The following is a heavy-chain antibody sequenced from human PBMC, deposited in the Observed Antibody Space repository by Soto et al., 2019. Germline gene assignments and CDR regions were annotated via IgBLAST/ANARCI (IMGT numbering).Heavy chain of an antibody. Sequence: QVQLVQSGAEVKKPGSSVKVSCKASGGTFSSYTISWVRQAPGQGLEWMGRIIPILGIANYAQKFQGRVTITADKFTSTAYMELSSLRSEDTAVYYCARSSPYSNYVDYWGQGTLVTVSS. CDR1: GGTFSSYT. CDR2: IIPILGIA. D-gene: IGHD4-4*01. V-gene: IGHV1-69*02. J-gene: IGHJ4*02. CDR3: ARSSPYSNYVDY.